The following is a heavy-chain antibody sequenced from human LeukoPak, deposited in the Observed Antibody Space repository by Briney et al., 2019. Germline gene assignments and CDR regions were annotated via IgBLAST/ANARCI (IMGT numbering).Heavy chain of an antibody. CDR3: ASGYSSSWYYYYGMDV. Sequence: PSKTLSLTCAVYGGSFSGYYWSWIRQPPGKGLEWIGEINHSGSTNYNPSLKSRVTISVDTSKNQFSLKLSSVTAADTAVYYCASGYSSSWYYYYGMDVWGQGTTVTVSS. V-gene: IGHV4-34*01. CDR1: GGSFSGYY. J-gene: IGHJ6*02. D-gene: IGHD6-13*01. CDR2: INHSGST.